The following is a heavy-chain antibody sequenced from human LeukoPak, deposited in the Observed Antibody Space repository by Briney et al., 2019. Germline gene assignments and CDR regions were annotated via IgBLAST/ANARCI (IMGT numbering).Heavy chain of an antibody. J-gene: IGHJ5*02. CDR1: GFTFSSYE. V-gene: IGHV3-48*03. Sequence: GGSLRLSCSASGFTFSSYEMNWVRQAPRKGLEWVSYISSSGSTIYYADSVKGRFTISRDNAKHSLYLQMNSLRAEDTAVYYCTRDLDGSGSYNWFDPWGQGTLVTVAS. D-gene: IGHD3-10*01. CDR3: TRDLDGSGSYNWFDP. CDR2: ISSSGSTI.